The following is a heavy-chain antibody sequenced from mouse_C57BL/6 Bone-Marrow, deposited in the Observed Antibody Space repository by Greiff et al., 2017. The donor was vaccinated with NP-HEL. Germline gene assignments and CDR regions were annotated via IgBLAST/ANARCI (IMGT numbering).Heavy chain of an antibody. Sequence: QVQLQQPGAELVKPGASVTLSCKASGYTFTSYWMHWVKQRPGQGLEWIGMIHPNSGSTNYNEKFKSKATLTVDKSSSTAYMQLSSLTSEDSAVYYCARSLYYYGSRGYYYAMDYWGQGTSVTVSS. V-gene: IGHV1-64*01. CDR2: IHPNSGST. CDR3: ARSLYYYGSRGYYYAMDY. D-gene: IGHD1-1*01. J-gene: IGHJ4*01. CDR1: GYTFTSYW.